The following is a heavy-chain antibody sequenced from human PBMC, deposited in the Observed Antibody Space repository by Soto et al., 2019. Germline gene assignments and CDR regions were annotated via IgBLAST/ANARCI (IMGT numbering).Heavy chain of an antibody. CDR3: VGRLCASGLKWLGP. CDR2: IFANGHT. D-gene: IGHD6-25*01. V-gene: IGHV4-4*07. CDR1: GGSISEKY. Sequence: SETLSLTCIVSGGSISEKYWNWVRQPPGKGLEWIGLIFANGHTDYNPSLKSRVTMSVDASKNQFSLRLPSMTTADTAVYYCVGRLCASGLKWLGPLGRGTLVTVSS. J-gene: IGHJ5*02.